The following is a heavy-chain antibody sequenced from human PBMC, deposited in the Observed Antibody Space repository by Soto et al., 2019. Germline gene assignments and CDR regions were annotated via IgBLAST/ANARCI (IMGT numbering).Heavy chain of an antibody. J-gene: IGHJ4*02. Sequence: PGGSLRLSCAASGFTFSSYGMHWVRQAPGKGLEWVAVISYDGSNKYYADSVKGRFTISRDNSKNTLYLQMNSLRAEDTAVYYCAKGRLTFGELLSGLFDYWGQGTLVTVSS. CDR2: ISYDGSNK. CDR1: GFTFSSYG. D-gene: IGHD3-10*01. V-gene: IGHV3-30*18. CDR3: AKGRLTFGELLSGLFDY.